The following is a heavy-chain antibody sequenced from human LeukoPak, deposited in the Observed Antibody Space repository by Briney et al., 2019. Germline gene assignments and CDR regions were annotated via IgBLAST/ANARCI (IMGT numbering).Heavy chain of an antibody. Sequence: SETLSLTCTVSGGSINNYHWSWIRQPPGRGLEWIGYIYYSGSTSYNPSLKSRVTISVDTSKNQFSLKLSSVTAADTAVYYCASWGLTGFDYWGQGTLVTVSS. CDR3: ASWGLTGFDY. CDR1: GGSINNYH. V-gene: IGHV4-59*01. D-gene: IGHD3-9*01. J-gene: IGHJ4*02. CDR2: IYYSGST.